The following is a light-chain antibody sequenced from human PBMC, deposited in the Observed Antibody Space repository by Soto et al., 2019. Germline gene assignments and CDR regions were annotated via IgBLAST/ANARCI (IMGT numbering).Light chain of an antibody. Sequence: DFVMTQAPDSLAVSLGERATINCKSSQSVLYNSNNKNHLGWFQQKPGHSPKLLIYGASFRPSGVPDRFSGSGSGTDFTLTISSLQAEDVAVYYCQQYYSIPFTFGQGTKLEI. V-gene: IGKV4-1*01. CDR2: GAS. CDR3: QQYYSIPFT. CDR1: QSVLYNSNNKNH. J-gene: IGKJ2*01.